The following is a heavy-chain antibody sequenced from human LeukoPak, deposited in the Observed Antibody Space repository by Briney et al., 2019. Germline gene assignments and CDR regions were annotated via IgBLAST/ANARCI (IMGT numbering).Heavy chain of an antibody. D-gene: IGHD4-17*01. CDR3: ARDLSYGDYPSGFDT. CDR1: VYTFTYYY. Sequence: SSVTVSCKPSVYTFTYYYMHWVRQAPGPRLEWMGWINPNSGDTHYAQMFQSRVTMTRDTSINAAYMELSRLRSEDTAVYYCARDLSYGDYPSGFDTWGQGSLVTVSS. CDR2: INPNSGDT. V-gene: IGHV1-2*02. J-gene: IGHJ5*02.